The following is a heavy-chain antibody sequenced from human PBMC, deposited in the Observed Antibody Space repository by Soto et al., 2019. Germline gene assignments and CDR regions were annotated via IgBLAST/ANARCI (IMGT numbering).Heavy chain of an antibody. Sequence: QVQLVQSGAEVKKPGASVKVSCKASGYTFTSYAMHWVRQAPGQRLEWMGWINAGNGNTKYSQKFQGRVTITRDTSASTAYMGLSSLRSEDTAVYYCARDGPTVTRDWFDPWGQGTLVTVSS. CDR1: GYTFTSYA. V-gene: IGHV1-3*01. D-gene: IGHD4-17*01. CDR3: ARDGPTVTRDWFDP. J-gene: IGHJ5*02. CDR2: INAGNGNT.